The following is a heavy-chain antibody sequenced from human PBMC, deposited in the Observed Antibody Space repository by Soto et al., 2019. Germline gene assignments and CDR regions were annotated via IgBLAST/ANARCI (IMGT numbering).Heavy chain of an antibody. CDR1: GDSFSSYA. CDR3: ASWGNYYETRAFAY. V-gene: IGHV1-69*01. CDR2: IIPIFGTP. J-gene: IGHJ4*02. Sequence: QVQLVQSVAEVKKPGSSVKVSCKASGDSFSSYAISWVRQAPGHGLEWMGRIIPIFGTPNYAQRVEGRVTLTAYESTSTANMELSSLRSDDTAVYYCASWGNYYETRAFAYWGKGTLVTVSS. D-gene: IGHD3-22*01.